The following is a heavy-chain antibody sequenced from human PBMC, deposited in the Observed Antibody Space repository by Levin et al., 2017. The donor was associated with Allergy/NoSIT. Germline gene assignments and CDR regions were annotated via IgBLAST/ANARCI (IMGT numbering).Heavy chain of an antibody. D-gene: IGHD1-26*01. CDR2: INSDGSLT. CDR1: GFSFENYW. J-gene: IGHJ4*02. V-gene: IGHV3-74*01. CDR3: VRGGAYWDGPRRYFDY. Sequence: GESLKISCAASGFSFENYWIHWVRQAPGKGLVWVSRINSDGSLTAYVDSVKGRFTISRDNAKNTLYLQMNTLRAEDTAVYYCVRGGAYWDGPRRYFDYWGQGTLVTVSS.